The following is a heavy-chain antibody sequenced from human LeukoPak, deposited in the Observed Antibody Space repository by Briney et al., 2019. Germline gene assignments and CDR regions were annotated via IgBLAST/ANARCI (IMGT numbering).Heavy chain of an antibody. D-gene: IGHD3-22*01. CDR1: GFTFSSYG. CDR3: AKWLDY. CDR2: ISYDGSNK. V-gene: IGHV3-30*18. J-gene: IGHJ4*02. Sequence: PGGSLRLSCAASGFTFSSYGMHWVRQAPGKGLEWVAVISYDGSNKYYADSVKGRFTISRDNSKNTLYLQMNSLRAEDTAVYYCAKWLDYWGQGTLVTVSS.